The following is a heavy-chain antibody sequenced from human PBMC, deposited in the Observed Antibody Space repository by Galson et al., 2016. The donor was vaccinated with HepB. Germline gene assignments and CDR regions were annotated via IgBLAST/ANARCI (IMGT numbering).Heavy chain of an antibody. V-gene: IGHV5-51*01. CDR1: GYTFTNYW. CDR3: ARRGIAVAGRGGIDY. D-gene: IGHD6-19*01. CDR2: VYPGDSDT. Sequence: QSGAEVKEPGESLKISCKGSGYTFTNYWIGWVRQVPGKGLEWMAMVYPGDSDTRYSPSFRGQVTISADKFSSTAYLQWSSLQAADTAVYYCARRGIAVAGRGGIDYWGQGTLVTVSS. J-gene: IGHJ4*02.